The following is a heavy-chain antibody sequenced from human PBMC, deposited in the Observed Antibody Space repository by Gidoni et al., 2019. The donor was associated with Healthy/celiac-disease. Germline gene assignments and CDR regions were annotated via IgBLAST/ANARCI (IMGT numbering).Heavy chain of an antibody. V-gene: IGHV1-69*01. D-gene: IGHD2-8*01. CDR3: ARCGVRSWDYYYGMDV. CDR2: IIPIFGTA. CDR1: GGPFSSYA. Sequence: QVQLVQSGAEVKKPGSSVKVSCKASGGPFSSYAISWVRQAPGQGPEWMGGIIPIFGTANYAQKFQGRVTITADESTSTAYMELSSLRSEDTAVYYCARCGVRSWDYYYGMDVWGQGTTVTVSS. J-gene: IGHJ6*02.